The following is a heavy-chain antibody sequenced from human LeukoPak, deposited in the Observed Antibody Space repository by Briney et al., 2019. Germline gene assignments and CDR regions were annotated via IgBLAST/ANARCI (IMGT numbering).Heavy chain of an antibody. CDR1: GGSISSGSYD. Sequence: SQTLSLTGTVSGGSISSGSYDWSWIRQHPGKGLEWIGYIYYSGSTYYNPSLKSRVTISVDTSKNQFSLKLSSVTAADTAVYYCARDHAAIAPGLGMDVWGKGTTVTVSS. CDR2: IYYSGST. J-gene: IGHJ6*04. CDR3: ARDHAAIAPGLGMDV. V-gene: IGHV4-31*03. D-gene: IGHD2-2*01.